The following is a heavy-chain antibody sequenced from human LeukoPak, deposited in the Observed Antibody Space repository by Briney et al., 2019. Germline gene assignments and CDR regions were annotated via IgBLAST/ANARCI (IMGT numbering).Heavy chain of an antibody. CDR2: ISWNSDTT. Sequence: GGSLRLSCAVSGFTFDDYAMHWVRLVPGKGLEWVAGISWNSDTTGYGDSVKGRFTISRDNAKNSLYLQMNSLRAEDTAVYYCARDLGQYYDTSDNWFDPWGQGTLVTVSS. J-gene: IGHJ5*02. CDR3: ARDLGQYYDTSDNWFDP. V-gene: IGHV3-9*01. CDR1: GFTFDDYA. D-gene: IGHD3-22*01.